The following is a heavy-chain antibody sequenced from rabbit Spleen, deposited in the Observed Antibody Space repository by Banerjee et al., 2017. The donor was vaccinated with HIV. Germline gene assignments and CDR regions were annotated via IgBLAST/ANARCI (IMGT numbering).Heavy chain of an antibody. Sequence: EESGGGLVQPEGSLKLSCTASGFTLTSYYMNWVRQAPGKGLEWIGYIDPVFGITYYATWVNGRFSISRENAQNTVFLQMTSLTAADMATYFCARETSSGWGIVSFYFSLWGPGTLVTVS. CDR3: ARETSSGWGIVSFYFSL. V-gene: IGHV1S7*01. D-gene: IGHD4-1*01. J-gene: IGHJ4*01. CDR2: IDPVFGIT. CDR1: GFTLTSYY.